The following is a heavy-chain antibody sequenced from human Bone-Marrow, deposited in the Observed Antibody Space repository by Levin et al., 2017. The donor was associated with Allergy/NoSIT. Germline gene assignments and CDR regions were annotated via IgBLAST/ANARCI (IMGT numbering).Heavy chain of an antibody. CDR1: GYSLTDYY. CDR3: TRVSDFYDSSGFRY. CDR2: INPGGGGA. D-gene: IGHD3-22*01. V-gene: IGHV1-46*01. Sequence: AASVKVSCKASGYSLTDYYLHWVRQAPGQGLEWMGRINPGGGGATNAQDFQGRVTMTSDTSSSTVFMELRNLRSDDTAVYYCTRVSDFYDSSGFRYWGQGTLVTVSS. J-gene: IGHJ4*02.